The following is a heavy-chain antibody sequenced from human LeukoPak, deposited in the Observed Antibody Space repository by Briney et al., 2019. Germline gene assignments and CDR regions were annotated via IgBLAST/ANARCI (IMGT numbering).Heavy chain of an antibody. J-gene: IGHJ6*03. CDR1: GFTFSSYG. Sequence: GGSLRLSCAASGFTFSSYGMHWVRQAPGRGLEWVAFIRYDGSNKYYADSVKGRFTISRDNSKNTLYLQMNSLRAEDTAVYYCAKGLQAAADYYYYYYMDVWGKGTTVTIPS. CDR2: IRYDGSNK. V-gene: IGHV3-30*02. D-gene: IGHD6-13*01. CDR3: AKGLQAAADYYYYYYMDV.